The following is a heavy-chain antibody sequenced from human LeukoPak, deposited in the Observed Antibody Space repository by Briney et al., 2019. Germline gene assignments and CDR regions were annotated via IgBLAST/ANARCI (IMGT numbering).Heavy chain of an antibody. D-gene: IGHD2-2*01. CDR1: GGSISSYY. V-gene: IGHV4-4*07. CDR2: IYTSGST. Sequence: SETLSLTCTVSGGSISSYYWSWIRQPAGKGLEWIGRIYTSGSTNYNPSLKSRVTMSVDTSKNQFSLKLSSVTAADTAVYYCAREKYQLLYSYYYYYMDVWGKGTTVTVSS. J-gene: IGHJ6*03. CDR3: AREKYQLLYSYYYYYMDV.